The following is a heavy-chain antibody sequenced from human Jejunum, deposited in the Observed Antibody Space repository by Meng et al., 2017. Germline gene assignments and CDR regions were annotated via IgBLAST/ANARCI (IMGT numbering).Heavy chain of an antibody. J-gene: IGHJ4*02. CDR2: VFYSGNT. CDR1: GGSISSSSYY. V-gene: IGHV4-39*06. Sequence: SETLSLTCTVSGGSISSSSYYWGWIRQPPGKGLEWIGSVFYSGNTYYNPSLKGRITISIDTSKNQFALKLSSVTAADTAFYYCARVVVVGATRGTDDWGPGTLVTVSS. CDR3: ARVVVVGATRGTDD. D-gene: IGHD2-15*01.